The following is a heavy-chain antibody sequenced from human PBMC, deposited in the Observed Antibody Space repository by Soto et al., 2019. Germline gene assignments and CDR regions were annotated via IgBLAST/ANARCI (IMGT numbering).Heavy chain of an antibody. CDR2: ISYDGSNK. Sequence: QVQLVESGGGVVQPGRSVRLSCAASGFTFSSYAMHWVRQAPGKGLEWVAVISYDGSNKYYADSVKGRFTISRDNSKNTLYLQMNSLRAEDTAVYSCARGGQAYYYDSSGYYYWGQGTLVTVSS. J-gene: IGHJ4*02. D-gene: IGHD3-22*01. V-gene: IGHV3-30-3*01. CDR1: GFTFSSYA. CDR3: ARGGQAYYYDSSGYYY.